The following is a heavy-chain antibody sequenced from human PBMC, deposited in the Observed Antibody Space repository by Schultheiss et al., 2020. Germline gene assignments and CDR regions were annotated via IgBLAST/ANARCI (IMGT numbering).Heavy chain of an antibody. J-gene: IGHJ5*02. V-gene: IGHV4-38-2*02. CDR3: ARKIAAAGTGWFDP. D-gene: IGHD6-13*01. Sequence: SETLSLTCTVSGYSISSGYYWGWIRQPPGKGLEWIGSIHYSGSTYYNPSLKSRVTISVDTSKNQFSLKLSSVTAADTAVYYCARKIAAAGTGWFDPWGQGTLVTSPQ. CDR2: IHYSGST. CDR1: GYSISSGYY.